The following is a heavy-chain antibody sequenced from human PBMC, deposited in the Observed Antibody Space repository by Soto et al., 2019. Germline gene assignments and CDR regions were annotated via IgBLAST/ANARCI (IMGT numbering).Heavy chain of an antibody. CDR2: ISYDGSNK. CDR1: GFTFSSYG. V-gene: IGHV3-30*18. Sequence: QVQLVESGGGVVQPGRSLRLSCAASGFTFSSYGMHWVRQAPGKGLEWVAVISYDGSNKYYADSVKGRLTIYRDNTKNTVYPTMKSLRAEETAVYYCAKDGEDSGSDTAGYWGQGTLVTVSS. CDR3: AKDGEDSGSDTAGY. J-gene: IGHJ4*02. D-gene: IGHD1-26*01.